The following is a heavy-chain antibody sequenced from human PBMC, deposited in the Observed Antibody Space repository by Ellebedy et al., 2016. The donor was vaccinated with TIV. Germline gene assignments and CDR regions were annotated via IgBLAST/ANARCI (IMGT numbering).Heavy chain of an antibody. CDR3: ARVAYCGGDCFDY. Sequence: ASVKVSXXASGYTFTSYGISWVRQAPGQGLEWMGWMNPNSGNTGYAQKFQGRVTMTRNTSISTAYMELSSLRSEDTAVYYCARVAYCGGDCFDYWGQGTLVTVSS. J-gene: IGHJ4*02. CDR2: MNPNSGNT. CDR1: GYTFTSYG. D-gene: IGHD2-21*01. V-gene: IGHV1-8*02.